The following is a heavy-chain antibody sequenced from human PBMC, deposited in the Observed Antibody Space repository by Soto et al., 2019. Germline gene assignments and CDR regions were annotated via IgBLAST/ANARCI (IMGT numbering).Heavy chain of an antibody. Sequence: EVLLVESGGGLVQPGGYMRLACAASGLTLSHYWMHWVRQVPGKGLVWVAEISNDERNIRTSYADSVKGRFTVSRDDAKNTLYLQMNSLRGDDTAVYYCASLSAPDDFWGQGAQVTVSS. V-gene: IGHV3-74*01. D-gene: IGHD6-25*01. CDR3: ASLSAPDDF. J-gene: IGHJ4*02. CDR2: ISNDERNI. CDR1: GLTLSHYW.